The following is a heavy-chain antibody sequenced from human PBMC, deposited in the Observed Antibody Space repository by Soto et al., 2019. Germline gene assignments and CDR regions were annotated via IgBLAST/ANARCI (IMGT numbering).Heavy chain of an antibody. CDR2: ISHDGNIK. D-gene: IGHD2-2*01. CDR1: GFTFSRFG. Sequence: PGGSLRLSCSVSGFTFSRFGMHWVRQAPGKGLEWVALISHDGNIKYYSDSVRGRFTISRDNSRTTLFLQMNSLGPDDTAIYFCAKTIVPAAVRPIDYWGLGTLVTVSS. CDR3: AKTIVPAAVRPIDY. J-gene: IGHJ4*02. V-gene: IGHV3-30*18.